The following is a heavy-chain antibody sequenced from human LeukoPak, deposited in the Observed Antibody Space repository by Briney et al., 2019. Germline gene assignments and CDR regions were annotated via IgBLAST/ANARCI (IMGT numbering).Heavy chain of an antibody. V-gene: IGHV3-20*04. CDR2: INWNGGST. D-gene: IGHD1-26*01. CDR1: GFTFDDYG. CDR3: ARAEWELADY. J-gene: IGHJ4*02. Sequence: PGGSLRLSCAASGFTFDDYGMSWVRQAPRKGLEWVSGINWNGGSTGYADSVKGRFTISRDNAKNTLYLQMNSLRAEDTAVYYCARAEWELADYWGQGTLVTVSS.